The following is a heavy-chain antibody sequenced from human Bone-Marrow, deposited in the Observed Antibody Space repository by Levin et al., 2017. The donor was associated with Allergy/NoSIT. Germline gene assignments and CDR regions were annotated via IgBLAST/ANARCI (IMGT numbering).Heavy chain of an antibody. J-gene: IGHJ5*02. CDR3: ASAQSGSLNWFDP. D-gene: IGHD1-26*01. Sequence: SSETLSLTCTVSGGSISSSGYYWGWIRQPPGKGLEWIGTIYYSGSTYYNSSLKSRVTISVDTSKNQFSLKLISVTAADTAVYYCASAQSGSLNWFDPWGQGTLVTVSS. CDR1: GGSISSSGYY. V-gene: IGHV4-39*01. CDR2: IYYSGST.